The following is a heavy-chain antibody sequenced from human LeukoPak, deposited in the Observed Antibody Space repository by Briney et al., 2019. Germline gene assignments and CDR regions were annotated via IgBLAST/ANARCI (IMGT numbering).Heavy chain of an antibody. Sequence: SLRLSCADAGSTFSSYAMSWVRQASGKGLEWVSAISGSGGSTYYADSVKGRFTISRDNSKNTLYLQMNSLRAEDTAVYYCAKDYSSGWYPEYFQHWGQGTLVTVSS. J-gene: IGHJ1*01. CDR1: GSTFSSYA. V-gene: IGHV3-23*01. D-gene: IGHD6-19*01. CDR2: ISGSGGST. CDR3: AKDYSSGWYPEYFQH.